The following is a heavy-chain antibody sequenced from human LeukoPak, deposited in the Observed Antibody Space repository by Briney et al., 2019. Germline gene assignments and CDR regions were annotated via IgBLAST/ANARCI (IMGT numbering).Heavy chain of an antibody. V-gene: IGHV4-38-2*02. CDR2: IYHSGST. CDR3: ARGTLLGSSSSLPFDY. J-gene: IGHJ4*02. Sequence: SETLSPTCTVSGYSISSGYYWGWIRQPPGKGLEWIGSIYHSGSTYYNPSLKSRVTISVDTSKNQFSLKLSSVTAADTAVYYCARGTLLGSSSSLPFDYWAREPWSPSPQ. D-gene: IGHD6-13*01. CDR1: GYSISSGYY.